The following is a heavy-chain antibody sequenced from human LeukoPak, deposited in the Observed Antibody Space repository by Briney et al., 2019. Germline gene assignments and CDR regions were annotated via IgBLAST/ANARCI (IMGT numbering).Heavy chain of an antibody. V-gene: IGHV3-23*01. D-gene: IGHD6-19*01. Sequence: HPGGSLRLSCAASGFTFSSYAMSWVRQAPGKGLEWVSAISGSGGSTYYADSVKGRFTISRDNSKNTLYLQMNSLRAEDTAVYYCAKAEMKQWLVPPDGWGQGTLVTVSS. CDR1: GFTFSSYA. J-gene: IGHJ4*02. CDR2: ISGSGGST. CDR3: AKAEMKQWLVPPDG.